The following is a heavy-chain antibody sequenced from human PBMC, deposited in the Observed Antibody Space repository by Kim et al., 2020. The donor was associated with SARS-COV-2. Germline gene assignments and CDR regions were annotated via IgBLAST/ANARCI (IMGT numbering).Heavy chain of an antibody. CDR1: GGSFSGYY. D-gene: IGHD2-2*01. V-gene: IGHV4-34*01. Sequence: SETLSLTCAVYGGSFSGYYWSWIRQPPGKGLEWIGEINHSGSTNYNPSLKSRVTISVDTSKNQFSLKLSSVTAADTAVYYCARNKGYQLLFYYYYGMDVWGQGTTVTVSS. CDR2: INHSGST. J-gene: IGHJ6*02. CDR3: ARNKGYQLLFYYYYGMDV.